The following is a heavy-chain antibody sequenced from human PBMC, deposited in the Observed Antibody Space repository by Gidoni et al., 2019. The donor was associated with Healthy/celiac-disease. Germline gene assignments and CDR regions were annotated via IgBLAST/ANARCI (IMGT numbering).Heavy chain of an antibody. CDR2: IDPSDSYT. D-gene: IGHD3-9*01. CDR3: ARLDSPRYFDWLPIDY. CDR1: GYSFTSYW. V-gene: IGHV5-10-1*03. Sequence: EVQLVQSGAEVKKPGESLRISCKGSGYSFTSYWISWVRQMPGKGLEWMGRIDPSDSYTNYSPSFQGHVTISADKSISTAYLQWSSLKASDTAMYYCARLDSPRYFDWLPIDYWGQGTLVTVSS. J-gene: IGHJ4*02.